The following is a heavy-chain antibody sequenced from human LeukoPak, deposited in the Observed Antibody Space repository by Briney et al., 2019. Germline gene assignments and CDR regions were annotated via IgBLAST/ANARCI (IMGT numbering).Heavy chain of an antibody. CDR3: ACLTTAEAFDI. CDR2: IYDSGST. V-gene: IGHV4-59*01. Sequence: SETLSLTCTVSGGSISSYYWSWIRQPPGKGLEWIGYIYDSGSTNYNPTLKSRVTISVDTSKNQFSLKLSSVTAADTAVYFCACLTTAEAFDIWGQGTMVTVSS. D-gene: IGHD3-22*01. CDR1: GGSISSYY. J-gene: IGHJ3*02.